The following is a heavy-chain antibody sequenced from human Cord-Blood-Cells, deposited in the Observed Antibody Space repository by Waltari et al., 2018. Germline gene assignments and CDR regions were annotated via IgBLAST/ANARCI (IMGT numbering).Heavy chain of an antibody. D-gene: IGHD3-10*01. Sequence: EVQLLESGGGLVQPGGSLRLSCAASGFTFSSYAMSWVRPAPGKGLEWVSAISGSGGSTDYADSVKGRFTISRDNSKSTLYLQMNSLRAEDTAVYYCAKDFTRGGVHDAFDIWGQGTMVTVSS. V-gene: IGHV3-23*01. CDR1: GFTFSSYA. J-gene: IGHJ3*02. CDR3: AKDFTRGGVHDAFDI. CDR2: ISGSGGST.